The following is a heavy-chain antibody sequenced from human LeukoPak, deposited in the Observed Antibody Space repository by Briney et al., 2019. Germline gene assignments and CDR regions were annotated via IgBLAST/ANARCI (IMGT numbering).Heavy chain of an antibody. Sequence: GGSLRLSCATSGFTFSTYWMSWVRQAPGKGLEWAANIKQDGSETYYADSVKGRFTIFRDNAKNSLYLQMDSLRVEDTAVYYCANGDGFDYWGQGTLVIVSS. CDR1: GFTFSTYW. CDR2: IKQDGSET. J-gene: IGHJ4*02. CDR3: ANGDGFDY. D-gene: IGHD5-24*01. V-gene: IGHV3-7*01.